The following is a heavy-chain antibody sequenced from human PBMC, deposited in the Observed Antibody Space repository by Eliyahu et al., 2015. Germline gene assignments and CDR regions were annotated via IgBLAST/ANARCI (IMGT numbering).Heavy chain of an antibody. CDR3: ALSNYYDVLTGELDFDY. J-gene: IGHJ4*02. V-gene: IGHV2-70*01. CDR2: IDWDGDK. Sequence: QVTLRESGPALVKPTQTLTLTCIVSGFSLSTSGMCVTWIRQPPGKALEWLALIDWDGDKYHNPSLKTRLSISKDTSKNQVVLTMTDMDPVDTATYYCALSNYYDVLTGELDFDYWGQGTLVTVSS. CDR1: GFSLSTSGMC. D-gene: IGHD3-9*01.